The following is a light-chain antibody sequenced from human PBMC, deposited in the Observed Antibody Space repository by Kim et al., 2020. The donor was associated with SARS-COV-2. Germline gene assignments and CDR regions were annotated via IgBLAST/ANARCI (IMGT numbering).Light chain of an antibody. J-gene: IGLJ2*01. Sequence: QSALSQPASVSGSPGQSITISCTGTSSDIGGYDYVYWYQQHPGTVPKVLIYEVYNRPSGVSDRFSGSKSGNTASLTISGLQAEDEADYYCGSYTNTDIPVVFGGGTQLTVL. V-gene: IGLV2-14*01. CDR1: SSDIGGYDY. CDR3: GSYTNTDIPVV. CDR2: EVY.